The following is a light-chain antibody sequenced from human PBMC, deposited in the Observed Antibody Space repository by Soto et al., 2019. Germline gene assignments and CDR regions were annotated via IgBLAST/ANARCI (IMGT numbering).Light chain of an antibody. CDR1: QSVSSN. J-gene: IGKJ5*01. V-gene: IGKV3-15*01. Sequence: EIVLTQSPGTLSLSPGERATLSCRASQSVSSNLAWYQQKPGQAPRLLIYDTSNRATGIPGRFSGSGSGTEFTLTISSLQSEDFAVYYCQQYSKWHPITFAQGTRLEIK. CDR3: QQYSKWHPIT. CDR2: DTS.